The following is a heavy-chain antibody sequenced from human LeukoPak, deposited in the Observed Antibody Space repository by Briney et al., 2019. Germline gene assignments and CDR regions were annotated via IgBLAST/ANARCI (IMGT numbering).Heavy chain of an antibody. D-gene: IGHD6-13*01. Sequence: ASAKVSCKASGYTFTGYYMYWVRQAPGQGLEWMGWINPNSGGTNYAQKFQGRVTMTRDTSISTAYMELSRLRSDDTAVYYCARDDGYSSSWDYWGQGTLVTVSS. CDR2: INPNSGGT. CDR3: ARDDGYSSSWDY. CDR1: GYTFTGYY. V-gene: IGHV1-2*02. J-gene: IGHJ4*02.